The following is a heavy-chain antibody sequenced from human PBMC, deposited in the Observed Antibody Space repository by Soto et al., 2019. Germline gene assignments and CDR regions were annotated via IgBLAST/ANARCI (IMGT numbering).Heavy chain of an antibody. CDR2: IKSKTDGGTT. CDR1: GFTFSNAW. J-gene: IGHJ4*02. Sequence: GGSLRLSCAASGFTFSNAWMSWVRQAPGKGLEWVGRIKSKTDGGTTDYAAPVKSRFTISTDDSKNTLYLQMNSLKTEDTAVYYCSTDDTHCSGCCCYDYWGQGTLVTVSS. CDR3: STDDTHCSGCCCYDY. V-gene: IGHV3-15*01. D-gene: IGHD2-15*01.